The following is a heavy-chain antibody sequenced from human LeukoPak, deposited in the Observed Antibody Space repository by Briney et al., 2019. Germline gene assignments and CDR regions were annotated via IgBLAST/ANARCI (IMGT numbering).Heavy chain of an antibody. J-gene: IGHJ4*02. Sequence: SETLSLTCTVSGGSISSGDYYWSWLRQPPGKGLEWIGYIYYSGSTYYNPSLKSRVTISVDTSKNQFSLKLSSVTAADTAVYYCAREGYSGYDGYWGQGTLVTVSS. CDR2: IYYSGST. V-gene: IGHV4-30-4*01. CDR3: AREGYSGYDGY. D-gene: IGHD5-12*01. CDR1: GGSISSGDYY.